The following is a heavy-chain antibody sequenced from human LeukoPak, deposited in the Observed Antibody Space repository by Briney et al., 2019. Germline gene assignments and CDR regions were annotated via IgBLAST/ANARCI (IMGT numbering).Heavy chain of an antibody. CDR3: AKGHAQHRLRSHAFDY. CDR1: GFTFSSYS. V-gene: IGHV3-48*01. D-gene: IGHD4-17*01. J-gene: IGHJ4*02. CDR2: ISSSSTI. Sequence: GGSLRLSCAASGFTFSSYSMNWVRQAPGKGLEWVSYISSSSTIYYADSVKGRFTISRDNSKNTLYLQMNSLRAEDTAVYYCAKGHAQHRLRSHAFDYWGQGTLVTVSS.